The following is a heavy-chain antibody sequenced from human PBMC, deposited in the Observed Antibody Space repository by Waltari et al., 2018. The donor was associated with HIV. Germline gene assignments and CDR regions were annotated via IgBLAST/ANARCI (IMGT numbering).Heavy chain of an antibody. CDR3: AKGNYDVLTGYYGPSFEY. V-gene: IGHV3-64D*06. J-gene: IGHJ4*02. Sequence: EVELVESGGTLVQPGGSLRLSCSASGFTFSSYAIPSVRQTPGKGLEYVSAIRVDGHSTDDAGSLKGRFTITRDNSKNTVWLQMRSLRAEDTAVYYCAKGNYDVLTGYYGPSFEYWGQGTLVTVSS. D-gene: IGHD3-9*01. CDR1: GFTFSSYA. CDR2: IRVDGHST.